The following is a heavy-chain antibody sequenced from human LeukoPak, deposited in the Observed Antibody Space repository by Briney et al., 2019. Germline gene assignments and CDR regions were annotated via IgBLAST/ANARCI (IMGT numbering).Heavy chain of an antibody. Sequence: PSETLSLTCTVSGYSITSGYYWGWIRQPPGKGLEWIGSIYHSGSTYYNPSLRSRVTLSVDTSKNQFSLKLSSVTAADTAVYYCARETPNEENYNGPNDYWGQGTLVTVSS. CDR1: GYSITSGYY. J-gene: IGHJ4*02. CDR3: ARETPNEENYNGPNDY. V-gene: IGHV4-38-2*02. D-gene: IGHD1-14*01. CDR2: IYHSGST.